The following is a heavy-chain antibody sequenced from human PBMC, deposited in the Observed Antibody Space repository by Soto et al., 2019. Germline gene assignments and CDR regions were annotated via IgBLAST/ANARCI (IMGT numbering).Heavy chain of an antibody. J-gene: IGHJ6*02. CDR1: SGSSSGYY. CDR2: INHSGST. Sequence: QVQLQQWGAGLLNPSETLSLPYSVYSGSSSGYYWSWIRQPPGKGLPWTGEINHSGSTNYNPSLKSRVTVPVYTSKSPFSLKMRSVTAADTAVYYCARGLSIAARFYYYYGMDGWGQGTTVTVSS. CDR3: ARGLSIAARFYYYYGMDG. V-gene: IGHV4-34*01. D-gene: IGHD6-6*01.